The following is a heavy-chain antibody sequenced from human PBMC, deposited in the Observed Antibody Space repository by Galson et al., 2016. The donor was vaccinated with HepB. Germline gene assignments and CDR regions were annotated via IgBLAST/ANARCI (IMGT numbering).Heavy chain of an antibody. CDR2: VGGNGATT. D-gene: IGHD6-19*01. V-gene: IGHV3-43*01. CDR1: GFIFRKFT. J-gene: IGHJ4*02. Sequence: SLRLSCAASGFIFRKFTMHWVRQRPGKGLEWVSLVGGNGATTFYADSVKGRFTISRDNGKNSVYLQMNSLTIEDTALYYCAKEHNTGWPSLESWGQGTMVSVSP. CDR3: AKEHNTGWPSLES.